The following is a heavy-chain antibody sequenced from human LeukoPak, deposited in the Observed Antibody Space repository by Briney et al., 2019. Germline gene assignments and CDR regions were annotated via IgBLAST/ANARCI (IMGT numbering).Heavy chain of an antibody. V-gene: IGHV4-4*07. J-gene: IGHJ4*02. CDR3: ARAPLLAAADLFDY. Sequence: PSETLSLTCTVSGGSISSYYWSWIRQPAGKGLEWIGCIYTSGSTNYNPSLKSRVTMSVDTSKNQFSLKLSSVTAADTAVYYCARAPLLAAADLFDYWGQGTLVTVSS. D-gene: IGHD6-13*01. CDR2: IYTSGST. CDR1: GGSISSYY.